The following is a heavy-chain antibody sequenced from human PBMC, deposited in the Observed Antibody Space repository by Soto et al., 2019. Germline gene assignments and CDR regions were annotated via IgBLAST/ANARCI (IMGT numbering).Heavy chain of an antibody. CDR1: AFSLSTSGVG. Sequence: QITLKESGPPLVKPIQTLTLTCTFSAFSLSTSGVGVGWIRQPPGKALEWLTFIYWDDDKRYSPSLKSRLTITKDTSKNQVVLTMTNMDPVDTATYYCARLVAAGITYYFDSWGQGTLVTVSS. V-gene: IGHV2-5*02. D-gene: IGHD2-21*01. CDR2: IYWDDDK. CDR3: ARLVAAGITYYFDS. J-gene: IGHJ4*02.